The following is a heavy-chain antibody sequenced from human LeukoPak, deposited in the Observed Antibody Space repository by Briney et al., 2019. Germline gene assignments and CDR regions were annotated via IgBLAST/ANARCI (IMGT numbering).Heavy chain of an antibody. J-gene: IGHJ4*02. CDR3: GREKNRRALTAPLQY. Sequence: PGGSLRLSCAASGFTFSVYNMNWVRQAPGKGLEWVASISSSGHYIYYADSVKGRFTISRDNAKDSLFLQMNSLRPEDTVVYYCGREKNRRALTAPLQYWGQGTLVTVSS. D-gene: IGHD7-27*01. V-gene: IGHV3-21*01. CDR2: ISSSGHYI. CDR1: GFTFSVYN.